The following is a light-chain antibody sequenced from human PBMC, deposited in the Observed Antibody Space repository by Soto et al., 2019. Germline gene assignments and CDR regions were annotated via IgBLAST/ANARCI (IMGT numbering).Light chain of an antibody. CDR3: HQYNNWPPYT. V-gene: IGKV3-15*01. CDR1: QSVSST. Sequence: EIVMTQSPATLSVSPGERATLSCRASQSVSSTLAWYQQTPGQAPRLLLYGASTRATGIPARFSGSGSGTEFTLTISSLQSEDFAVYYCHQYNNWPPYTFGQGTKLEIK. J-gene: IGKJ2*01. CDR2: GAS.